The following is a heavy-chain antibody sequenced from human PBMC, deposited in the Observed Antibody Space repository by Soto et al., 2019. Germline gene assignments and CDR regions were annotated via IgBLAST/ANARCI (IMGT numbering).Heavy chain of an antibody. CDR2: INPNSGGT. CDR1: GYTFTGYY. V-gene: IGHV1-2*04. J-gene: IGHJ6*02. Sequence: QVQLVQSGAEVKKPGASVKVSCKASGYTFTGYYMHWVRQAPGQGLEWMGWINPNSGGTNYAQKFPGWVTMTRDTTLRPAYMELSRLRYDDTAVYYCARSYYSYGLDVWGQGTTVTVSS. CDR3: ARSYYSYGLDV.